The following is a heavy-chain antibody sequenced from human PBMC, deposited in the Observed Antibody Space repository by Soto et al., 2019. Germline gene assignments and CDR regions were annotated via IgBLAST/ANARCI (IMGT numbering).Heavy chain of an antibody. CDR3: ASTGRIVVVPADTDQDY. CDR2: IYYSGST. Sequence: PSETLSLACTVSGGSSSSSSYYWAWIRQPQGKGLEWIGSIYYSGSTYYNPSLKSRVTISVDTSKNQFSLKLSSVTAADTAVYYCASTGRIVVVPADTDQDYWGQGTLVT. J-gene: IGHJ4*02. D-gene: IGHD2-2*01. CDR1: GGSSSSSSYY. V-gene: IGHV4-39*01.